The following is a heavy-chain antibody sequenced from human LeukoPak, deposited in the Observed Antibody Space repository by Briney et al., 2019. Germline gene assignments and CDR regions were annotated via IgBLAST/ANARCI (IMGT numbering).Heavy chain of an antibody. CDR1: GFTFSSHA. Sequence: GGSLRLSCAASGFTFSSHAMSWVRQAPGKGLEWVSAISGSGGSTYYADSVKGRFTISRDNSKNTLYLQMNSLRAEDTAVYYRASLVRGVIPSMEFDPWGQGTLVTVSS. CDR2: ISGSGGST. V-gene: IGHV3-23*01. CDR3: ASLVRGVIPSMEFDP. D-gene: IGHD3-10*01. J-gene: IGHJ5*02.